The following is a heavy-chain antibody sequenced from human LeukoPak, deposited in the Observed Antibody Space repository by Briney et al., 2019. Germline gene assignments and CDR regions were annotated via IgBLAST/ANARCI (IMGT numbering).Heavy chain of an antibody. CDR1: GFTFSNYW. J-gene: IGHJ4*02. V-gene: IGHV3-7*03. CDR3: VKDYSGGYYYFDY. CDR2: IRQDGGDK. Sequence: GGSLRLSCATSGFTFSNYWMCWVRQAPGKGLEWVANIRQDGGDKYYADSVKGRFTISRDNAKNSLYLQMNSLRAEDTAVYYCVKDYSGGYYYFDYWGQGTLVTVSS. D-gene: IGHD2-21*02.